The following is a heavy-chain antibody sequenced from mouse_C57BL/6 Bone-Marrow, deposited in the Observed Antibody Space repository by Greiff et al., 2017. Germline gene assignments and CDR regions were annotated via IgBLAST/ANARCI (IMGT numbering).Heavy chain of an antibody. Sequence: SGAELVKPGASVKLSCKASGYTFTEYTIHWVKQRSGRGLEWIGWFYPGSGSIKYNEKFKDKATLTADQSSSTVYMELSRWTSEDSAVYFCARHGFDGFDYWGQGTTLTVSS. CDR2: FYPGSGSI. CDR3: ARHGFDGFDY. V-gene: IGHV1-62-2*01. CDR1: GYTFTEYT. J-gene: IGHJ2*01. D-gene: IGHD2-3*01.